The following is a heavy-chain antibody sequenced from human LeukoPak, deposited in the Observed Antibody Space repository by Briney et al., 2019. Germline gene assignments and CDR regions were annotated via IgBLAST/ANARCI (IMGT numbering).Heavy chain of an antibody. CDR2: ISYDGSNK. CDR1: GFTFSSYA. CDR3: ARDTLIDP. J-gene: IGHJ5*02. Sequence: GGSLRLSCAASGFTFSSYAMHWVRQAPGKGLEWVAVISYDGSNKYYADSVKGRFTISRDNSKNTLYLQMNSLRAEDTAVYYCARDTLIDPWGQGILVTVSS. D-gene: IGHD2-15*01. V-gene: IGHV3-30*01.